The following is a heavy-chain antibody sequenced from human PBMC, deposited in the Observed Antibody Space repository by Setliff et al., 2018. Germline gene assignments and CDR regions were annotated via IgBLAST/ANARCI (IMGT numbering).Heavy chain of an antibody. CDR1: GGSITESF. D-gene: IGHD6-6*01. CDR3: ARDPSSVAARPGY. J-gene: IGHJ4*02. V-gene: IGHV4-4*07. Sequence: PSETLSLTCTVSGGSITESFWSWIRQPAGKGLEWIGRMFVSKTTDYNPSLKSRVTISVDTTKNQFSLQLNSVTAADTAVYYCARDPSSVAARPGYWGQGTLVTVSS. CDR2: MFVSKTT.